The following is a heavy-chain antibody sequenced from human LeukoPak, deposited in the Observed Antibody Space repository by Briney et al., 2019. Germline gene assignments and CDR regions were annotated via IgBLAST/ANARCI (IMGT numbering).Heavy chain of an antibody. CDR1: GGTFSSYA. D-gene: IGHD6-13*01. CDR2: IIPIPGIA. Sequence: VASVKVSCKASGGTFSSYAISWVRQAPGQGLEWMGRIIPIPGIANYAQKFQGRVTITADKSTSTAYMELSSLRSEDTAVYYCARGSDSSSWYYFDYWGQGTLVTVSS. V-gene: IGHV1-69*04. J-gene: IGHJ4*02. CDR3: ARGSDSSSWYYFDY.